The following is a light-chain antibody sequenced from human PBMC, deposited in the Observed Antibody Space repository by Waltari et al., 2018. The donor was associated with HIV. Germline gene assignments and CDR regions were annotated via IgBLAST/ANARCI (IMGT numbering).Light chain of an antibody. CDR1: KLGDTY. J-gene: IGLJ1*01. Sequence: SYELTQPPSVSVSPGQTASITCSGDKLGDTYACWSKQKPGQSPVLVIYQENKRHSGIPERFSGSTAGNTATLTISGSQAVDEADYYCQAWDSSTAFDVFGTGTKVTVL. CDR3: QAWDSSTAFDV. CDR2: QEN. V-gene: IGLV3-1*01.